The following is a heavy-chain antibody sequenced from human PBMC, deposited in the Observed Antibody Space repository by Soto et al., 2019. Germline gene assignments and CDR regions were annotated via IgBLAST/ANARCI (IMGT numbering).Heavy chain of an antibody. D-gene: IGHD1-7*01. Sequence: PSETLSLTCTVSGGSISSGGYYWSWIRQHPGKGLEWIGYIYYSGSTYYNPSLKSRITISVDTSKNQFSLKLSSVTAADTAVYYCVRVRPEIGPLELTIYPFAYWGQGTLVTVSS. CDR3: VRVRPEIGPLELTIYPFAY. V-gene: IGHV4-31*03. CDR1: GGSISSGGYY. J-gene: IGHJ4*02. CDR2: IYYSGST.